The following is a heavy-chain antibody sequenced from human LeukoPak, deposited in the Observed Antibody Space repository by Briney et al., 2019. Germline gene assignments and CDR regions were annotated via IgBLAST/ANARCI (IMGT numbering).Heavy chain of an antibody. J-gene: IGHJ6*02. CDR2: ISYDGSNK. CDR1: GSTFSSYS. CDR3: ARVGYCSGGSCYPRWIYYYYYYGMDV. Sequence: GGSLRLSCAASGSTFSSYSMNWVRQAPGKGLEWVAVISYDGSNKYYADSVKGRFTISRDNSKNTLYLQMNSLRAEDTAVYYCARVGYCSGGSCYPRWIYYYYYYGMDVWGQGTTVTVSS. D-gene: IGHD2-15*01. V-gene: IGHV3-30*03.